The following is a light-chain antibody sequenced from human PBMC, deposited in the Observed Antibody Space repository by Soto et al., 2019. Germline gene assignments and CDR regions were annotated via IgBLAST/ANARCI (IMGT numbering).Light chain of an antibody. J-gene: IGKJ4*01. V-gene: IGKV1-5*03. CDR3: QQYNSHPS. CDR1: QSISSW. CDR2: KAS. Sequence: DIQMTQSPSTLSASVGDRVTITCRASQSISSWLAWYQQKPWKAPKLLIYKASSLESGVPPRFSGSGSGTDITLTISSLPPDDFEAYYWQQYNSHPSVGGGTKVEIK.